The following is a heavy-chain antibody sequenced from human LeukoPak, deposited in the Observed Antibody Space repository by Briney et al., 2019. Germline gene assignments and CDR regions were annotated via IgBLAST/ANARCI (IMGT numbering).Heavy chain of an antibody. CDR2: MLYSGTT. V-gene: IGHV4-39*07. D-gene: IGHD3-22*01. CDR1: GGSISSSSYY. CDR3: ALYDSNTGWFDP. Sequence: SETLSLTCTVSGGSISSSSYYWGWIRQPPGQGLHWIGSMLYSGTTYYNPSLKSRITISVDTSKNQFSLKLSSVTAADTAVYYCALYDSNTGWFDPWGQGTLVTVSS. J-gene: IGHJ5*02.